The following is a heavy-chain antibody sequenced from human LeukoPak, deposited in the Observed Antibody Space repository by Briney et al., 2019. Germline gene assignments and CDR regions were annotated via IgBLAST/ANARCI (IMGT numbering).Heavy chain of an antibody. J-gene: IGHJ5*02. CDR1: GGSFSGYY. CDR3: AREVGVDILTGYYNQNWFDP. D-gene: IGHD3-9*01. V-gene: IGHV4-34*01. Sequence: SETLSLTCAVYGGSFSGYYWSWIRQPPGKGLEWIGEINHSGSTNYNPSLKSRVTISVDTSKNQFSLKLSSVTAADTAVYYCAREVGVDILTGYYNQNWFDPWGQGTLVTVSS. CDR2: INHSGST.